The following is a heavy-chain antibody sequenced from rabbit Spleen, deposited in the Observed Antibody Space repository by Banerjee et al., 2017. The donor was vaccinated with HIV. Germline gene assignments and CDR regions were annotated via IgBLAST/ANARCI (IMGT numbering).Heavy chain of an antibody. J-gene: IGHJ4*01. Sequence: QSLEESGGGLVQPEGSLALTCKASGFSFSSSDYICWVRQAPGKGLEWISCIAGSSSGNTYYASWAKGRFTFSKTSSTTVTLQMTSLTAADTATYFCARHTSAWDDFNLWGPGTLVTVS. CDR3: ARHTSAWDDFNL. V-gene: IGHV1S40*01. CDR1: GFSFSSSDY. CDR2: IAGSSSGNT. D-gene: IGHD4-1*01.